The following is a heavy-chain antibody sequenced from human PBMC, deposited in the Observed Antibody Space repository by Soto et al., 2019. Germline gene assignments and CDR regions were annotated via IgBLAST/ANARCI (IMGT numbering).Heavy chain of an antibody. CDR1: GFSLSTSGVG. J-gene: IGHJ3*02. CDR2: IYWDDDK. CDR3: AHRLLVWFGGMDAFDI. V-gene: IGHV2-5*02. D-gene: IGHD3-10*01. Sequence: QITLNESGTRLVKPTQTLTLTCTFSGFSLSTSGVGVGWIRQPPGKALEWLALIYWDDDKRYSPSLKSRLTITKDTSKNQVVLTMTNMDPMDTATYYCAHRLLVWFGGMDAFDIWGQGTMVTVSS.